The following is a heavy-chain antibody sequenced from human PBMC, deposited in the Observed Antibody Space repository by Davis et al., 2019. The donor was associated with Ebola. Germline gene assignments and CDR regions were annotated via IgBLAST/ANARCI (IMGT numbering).Heavy chain of an antibody. J-gene: IGHJ3*02. CDR3: ARGITIFGVVTLDAFDI. D-gene: IGHD3-3*01. CDR1: GFTFSDYY. CDR2: ISSSGSTI. Sequence: GESLKISCAASGFTFSDYYMSWIRQAPGKGLEWVSYISSSGSTIYYADSVKGRFTISRDNAKNSLYLQMNSLRAEDTAVYYCARGITIFGVVTLDAFDIWGQGTMVTVSS. V-gene: IGHV3-11*04.